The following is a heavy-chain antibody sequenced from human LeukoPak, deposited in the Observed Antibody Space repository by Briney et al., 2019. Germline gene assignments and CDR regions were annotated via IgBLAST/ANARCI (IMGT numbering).Heavy chain of an antibody. D-gene: IGHD3-22*01. Sequence: PGGSLRLSCAASGFTFSSYWMHWVRQAPGKGLVWVSRINSDGSRITYADSVKGRFTISRDNAKNTLYLQMNSLRVEDTAVYYCASSPVITRDWGQGTLVTVSS. J-gene: IGHJ4*02. V-gene: IGHV3-74*01. CDR2: INSDGSRI. CDR3: ASSPVITRD. CDR1: GFTFSSYW.